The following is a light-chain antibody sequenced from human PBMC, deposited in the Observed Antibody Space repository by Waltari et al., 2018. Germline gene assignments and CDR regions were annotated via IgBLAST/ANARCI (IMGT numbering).Light chain of an antibody. Sequence: IVMTQSPDSLAVSLGERATINCKSSQRVLYSSNNKNYLVWYQQKPGQPPNLLIYWASTRESGVPDRFSGSGSGTDFTLTISSLQAEDVAVYYCQQSYSTPFTFGPGTKVDIK. J-gene: IGKJ3*01. CDR1: QRVLYSSNNKNY. CDR2: WAS. V-gene: IGKV4-1*01. CDR3: QQSYSTPFT.